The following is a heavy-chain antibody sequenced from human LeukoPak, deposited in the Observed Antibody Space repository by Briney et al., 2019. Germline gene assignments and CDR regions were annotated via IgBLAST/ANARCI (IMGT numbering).Heavy chain of an antibody. CDR1: GGSISSSRYY. CDR2: IYYSGST. Sequence: SDTLSLTCTVSGGSISSSRYYWGWIRQPPGKGLEWIGSIYYSGSTYYNPSLRSRVTISVDTSRNQFSLKLSSVTAADTAVYYCATPYSGGYHGLDIWGQGTMITVSS. V-gene: IGHV4-39*01. J-gene: IGHJ3*02. CDR3: ATPYSGGYHGLDI. D-gene: IGHD1-26*01.